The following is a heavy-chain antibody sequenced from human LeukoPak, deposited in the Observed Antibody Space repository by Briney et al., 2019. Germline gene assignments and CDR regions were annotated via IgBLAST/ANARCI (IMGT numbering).Heavy chain of an antibody. D-gene: IGHD2-2*01. V-gene: IGHV3-7*05. Sequence: GGSLTLSCAASGFTLSSYWMSWVRQAPGKGLEWVANIKQDGSEKYYMDSMKGRFTISRDNAKNSLYLQMNSLRAENTAIYYCARGAGYCTSTGCYGSDWFDSWGQGALVTVSS. CDR3: ARGAGYCTSTGCYGSDWFDS. CDR1: GFTLSSYW. CDR2: IKQDGSEK. J-gene: IGHJ5*01.